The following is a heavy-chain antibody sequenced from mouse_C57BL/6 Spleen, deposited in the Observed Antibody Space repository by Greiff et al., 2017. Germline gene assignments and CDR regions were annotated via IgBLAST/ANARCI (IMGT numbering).Heavy chain of an antibody. CDR1: GYTFTSYW. CDR2: IDPSDSYT. Sequence: QVQLQQPGAELVKPGASVKLSCKASGYTFTSYWMQWVKQRPGQGLEWIGEIDPSDSYTNYNQKFKGKATLTVDTSSSTAYMQLSSLTSEDSAVYYCARRGLGARDYWGQGTSVTVSS. V-gene: IGHV1-50*01. J-gene: IGHJ4*01. CDR3: ARRGLGARDY.